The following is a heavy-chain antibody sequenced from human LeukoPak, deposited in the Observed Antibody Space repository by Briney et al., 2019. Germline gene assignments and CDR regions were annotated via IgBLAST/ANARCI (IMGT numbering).Heavy chain of an antibody. CDR3: AKDVARFGEQTGGYFDY. J-gene: IGHJ4*02. D-gene: IGHD3-10*01. CDR2: ISGSGGST. Sequence: GGSLRLSCATSGFTFTSYSMSWVRQAPGKGLEWVSAISGSGGSTYYADSVKGRFTISRDNTKNTLYLQMNSLRAEDTAVYYCAKDVARFGEQTGGYFDYWGQGTLVTVSS. V-gene: IGHV3-23*01. CDR1: GFTFTSYS.